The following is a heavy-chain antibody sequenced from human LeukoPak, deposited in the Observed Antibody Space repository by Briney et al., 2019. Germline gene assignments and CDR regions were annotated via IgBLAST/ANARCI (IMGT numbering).Heavy chain of an antibody. D-gene: IGHD6-13*01. V-gene: IGHV4-4*07. CDR2: IYASGST. CDR3: ARGVAPSIAAAGTILSFDY. J-gene: IGHJ4*02. Sequence: SETLSLTCTVSGNSFGDYYWSWIRQPAGKGLKWIGRIYASGSTNYNPSLKSRVTISIDTSKNQFSLKLSSVTAADTAVYYCARGVAPSIAAAGTILSFDYWGQGTLVTVSS. CDR1: GNSFGDYY.